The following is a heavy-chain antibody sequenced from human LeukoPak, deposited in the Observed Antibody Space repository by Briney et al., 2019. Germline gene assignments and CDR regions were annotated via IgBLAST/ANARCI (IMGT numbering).Heavy chain of an antibody. CDR1: GFTFSSYV. CDR2: ISYDGSNE. CDR3: AKSSELDY. V-gene: IGHV3-30*04. Sequence: QPGGSLRLSCAASGFTFSSYVMHWVRQAPGKGLEWVAIISYDGSNEYYADSVKGRFIISRDNSKNTLYLQMNSLRAEDTAVYYCAKSSELDYWGQGTLVTVSS. J-gene: IGHJ4*02. D-gene: IGHD1-7*01.